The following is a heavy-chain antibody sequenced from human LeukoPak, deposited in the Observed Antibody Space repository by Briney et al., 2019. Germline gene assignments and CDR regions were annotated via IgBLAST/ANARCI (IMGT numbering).Heavy chain of an antibody. CDR2: INHSGST. V-gene: IGHV4-34*01. CDR1: GGSFSGYY. CDR3: AREVGGSSSSVDP. J-gene: IGHJ5*02. Sequence: SETLSLTCAVYGGSFSGYYWSWIRQPPGKGLEWIGEINHSGSTNYNPSLKSRVTISVDTSKNQFSLKLSSVTAADTAVYYCAREVGGSSSSVDPWDQGTLVTVSS. D-gene: IGHD6-6*01.